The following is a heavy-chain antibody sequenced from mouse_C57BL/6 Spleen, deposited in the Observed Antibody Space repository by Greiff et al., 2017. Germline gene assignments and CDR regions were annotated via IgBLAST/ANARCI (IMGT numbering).Heavy chain of an antibody. D-gene: IGHD1-1*01. J-gene: IGHJ3*01. CDR2: IYPSDSYT. CDR1: GYTFTSYW. CDR3: CILLRAD. V-gene: IGHV1-50*01. Sequence: QVQLKQPGAELVKPGASVKLSCKASGYTFTSYWMQWVKQRPGQGLEWIGEIYPSDSYTNYNQKFKGKATLTVDTSPSTAYMQLSSLTSEDTAVYYCCILLRADWGQGTLVTVSA.